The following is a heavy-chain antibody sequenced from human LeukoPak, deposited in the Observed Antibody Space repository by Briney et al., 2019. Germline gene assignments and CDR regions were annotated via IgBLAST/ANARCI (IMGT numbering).Heavy chain of an antibody. CDR3: ARDGQAESWYFDL. J-gene: IGHJ2*01. Sequence: GASLKVSCKASGYTFTSYGIGWVRQAPGQGLEWMGGISAYNGNTNYAQKLQGRVTMTTDTSTSTAYMELRSLRSDDTAVYYCARDGQAESWYFDLWGRGTLVTVSS. CDR1: GYTFTSYG. CDR2: ISAYNGNT. D-gene: IGHD3/OR15-3a*01. V-gene: IGHV1-18*01.